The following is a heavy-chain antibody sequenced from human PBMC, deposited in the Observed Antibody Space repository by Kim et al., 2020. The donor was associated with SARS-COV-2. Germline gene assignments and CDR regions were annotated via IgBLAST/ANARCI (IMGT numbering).Heavy chain of an antibody. V-gene: IGHV1-24*01. D-gene: IGHD1-20*01. CDR2: FDPEDGET. CDR3: ATVYLITGTTLAFDI. CDR1: GYTLTELS. Sequence: VKVSCKVSGYTLTELSMHWVRQAPGKGLEWMGGFDPEDGETIYAQKFQGRVTMTEDTSTDTAYMELSSLRSEDTAVYYCATVYLITGTTLAFDIWGQGTMVTVSS. J-gene: IGHJ3*02.